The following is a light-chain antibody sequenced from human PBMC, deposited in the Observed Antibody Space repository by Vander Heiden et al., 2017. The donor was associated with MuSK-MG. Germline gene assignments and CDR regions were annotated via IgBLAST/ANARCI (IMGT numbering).Light chain of an antibody. Sequence: QSVLTQPPSVSGAPGHTVTISCTGTSTYIGSGYDVHWYQQLPGTAPKLLIYGNSNRPSGVPDRFSGSKSGTSASLAITGLQAEDEADYYCQSYDSSLSGSGVFGTGTKVTVL. CDR1: STYIGSGYD. V-gene: IGLV1-40*01. CDR3: QSYDSSLSGSGV. CDR2: GNS. J-gene: IGLJ1*01.